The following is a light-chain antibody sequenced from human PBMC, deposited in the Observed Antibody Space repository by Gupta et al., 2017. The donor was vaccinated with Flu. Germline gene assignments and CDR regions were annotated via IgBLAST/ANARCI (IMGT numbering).Light chain of an antibody. V-gene: IGKV1-5*03. CDR1: QSIRGW. Sequence: PSTLSASVGDRVTITCRASQSIRGWLAWYQRKPGKAPNLLIYKASSLASGVPSRFSGSGSGTEFTLTINSLQPDDSATYYCQQEDSYSLTFGGGTEVEIK. CDR3: QQEDSYSLT. CDR2: KAS. J-gene: IGKJ4*01.